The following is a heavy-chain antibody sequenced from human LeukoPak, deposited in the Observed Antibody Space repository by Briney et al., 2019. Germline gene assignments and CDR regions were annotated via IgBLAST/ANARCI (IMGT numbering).Heavy chain of an antibody. CDR1: GYTFTSYY. CDR2: INPSGGST. V-gene: IGHV1-46*01. CDR3: AREIADTAMVNSLLYYYGMDV. J-gene: IGHJ6*02. D-gene: IGHD5-18*01. Sequence: ASVKVSCKASGYTFTSYYMHWVRQAPGQGLEWMGIINPSGGSTSYAQKFQGRVTITRDTSTSTVYMELSSLRSEDTAVYYCAREIADTAMVNSLLYYYGMDVWGQGTTVTVSS.